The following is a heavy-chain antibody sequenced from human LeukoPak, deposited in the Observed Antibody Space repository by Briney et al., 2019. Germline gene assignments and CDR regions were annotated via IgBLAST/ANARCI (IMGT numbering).Heavy chain of an antibody. Sequence: GGSLRLSCAASGFTFTLYWIHWVRQPPGKGLEWLSSISDDGTTTNYADSVKGRFTISRDNAKNTLYLQMHSLRADDTAVYYCARDSRYHSGWGSYQPYWFDPWGQGTLVTVSS. D-gene: IGHD3-10*01. CDR2: ISDDGTTT. CDR1: GFTFTLYW. CDR3: ARDSRYHSGWGSYQPYWFDP. J-gene: IGHJ5*02. V-gene: IGHV3-74*01.